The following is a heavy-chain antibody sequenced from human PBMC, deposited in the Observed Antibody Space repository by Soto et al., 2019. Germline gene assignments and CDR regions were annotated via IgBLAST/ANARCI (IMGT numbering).Heavy chain of an antibody. CDR3: GRGRSGQIGVFY. CDR2: IGPESGAT. V-gene: IGHV1-2*02. CDR1: GYTFTGHY. J-gene: IGHJ4*02. D-gene: IGHD5-12*01. Sequence: GASVKVSCKASGYTFTGHYIHWVRQAPEQGPEWMGEIGPESGATRYAQKFQGRVTMTRDMSITTVYMELNNLSPDDTAVYYCGRGRSGQIGVFYWGQGTQVTVSS.